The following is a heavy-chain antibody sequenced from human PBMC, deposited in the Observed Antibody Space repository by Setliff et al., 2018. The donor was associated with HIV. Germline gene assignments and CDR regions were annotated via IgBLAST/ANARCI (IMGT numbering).Heavy chain of an antibody. CDR3: AAKRRYNYDLKGPLDY. CDR1: GYSFTNHY. CDR2: FDPEHRKT. D-gene: IGHD5-18*01. V-gene: IGHV1-24*01. J-gene: IGHJ4*02. Sequence: ASVKVSCKPSGYSFTNHYMHWVRQAPGQGPEWMGSFDPEHRKTLYAQKFQGRVTMTQDTSTDTAYMELSSLRSDDTAVYYCAAKRRYNYDLKGPLDYWAQGTLVTVSS.